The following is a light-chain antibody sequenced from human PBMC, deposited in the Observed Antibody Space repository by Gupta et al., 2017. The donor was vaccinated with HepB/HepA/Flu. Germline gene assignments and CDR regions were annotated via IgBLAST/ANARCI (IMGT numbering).Light chain of an antibody. CDR3: CSYAGSYVV. CDR1: SSDVGGYNY. Sequence: GSPGQSVTISCTGTSSDVGGYNYVSWYQQHPGKAPKLMIYDVSKRPSGVPDRFSGSKSGNTASLTISGLQAEDEADYYCCSYAGSYVVFGGGTKLTVL. J-gene: IGLJ2*01. V-gene: IGLV2-11*01. CDR2: DVS.